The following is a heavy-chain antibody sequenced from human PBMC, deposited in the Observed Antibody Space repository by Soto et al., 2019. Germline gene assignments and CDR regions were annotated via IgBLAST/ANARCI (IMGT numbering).Heavy chain of an antibody. CDR3: ARVRKYNTDLYLAFDI. V-gene: IGHV3-23*01. Sequence: PGGSLRLSCAASGFTFSSYAMSWVRQAPGKGLEWVSVIRGSGGSTYYADSVMGRFTISRDNSKNTLYLQMNSLRAEDSAVYYCARVRKYNTDLYLAFDIWGQGTMVTVSS. CDR2: IRGSGGST. J-gene: IGHJ3*02. D-gene: IGHD1-20*01. CDR1: GFTFSSYA.